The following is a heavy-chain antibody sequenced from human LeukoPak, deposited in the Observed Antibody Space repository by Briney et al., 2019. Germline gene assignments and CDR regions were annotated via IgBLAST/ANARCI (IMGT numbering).Heavy chain of an antibody. CDR1: GYRFTSNW. CDR2: IYPGDSDT. CDR3: ARHGAYCSSTSCYIDY. J-gene: IGHJ4*02. D-gene: IGHD2-2*02. V-gene: IGHV5-51*01. Sequence: GESLKISCKASGYRFTSNWIGWVRQMPGKGLEWMGIIYPGDSDTRYSPSFQGQVTISADKSISTAYLQWSSLKASDTAMYYCARHGAYCSSTSCYIDYWGQGTLVTVSS.